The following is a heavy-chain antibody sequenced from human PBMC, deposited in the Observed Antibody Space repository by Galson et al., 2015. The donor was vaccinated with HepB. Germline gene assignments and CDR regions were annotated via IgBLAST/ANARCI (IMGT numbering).Heavy chain of an antibody. CDR3: ARDAREYYYDTSSFYSWGWYFDS. CDR1: GFTFSSHS. V-gene: IGHV3-48*02. D-gene: IGHD3-22*01. Sequence: SLRLSCAASGFTFSSHSMNWVRQAPGKGLEWVSYISSSDTTIHYADSVKGRFTISRDNTKNSLYLQMNSLRDEDTAVYYCARDAREYYYDTSSFYSWGWYFDSWGQGTLVTVSS. J-gene: IGHJ4*02. CDR2: ISSSDTTI.